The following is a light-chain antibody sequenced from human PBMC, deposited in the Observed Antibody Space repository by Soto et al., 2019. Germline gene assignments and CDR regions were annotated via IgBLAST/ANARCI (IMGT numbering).Light chain of an antibody. CDR1: QSILFSSSNQNS. V-gene: IGKV4-1*01. Sequence: DIVMTQSPDSLAVSLGERATINCKSSQSILFSSSNQNSLAWYQQKPGQPPKLLIYWASTRESGVPDRFSGSGSGTDFTLTISSLQADDVAVYYCHQYYSIPLTFGGGTKVEIK. J-gene: IGKJ4*01. CDR3: HQYYSIPLT. CDR2: WAS.